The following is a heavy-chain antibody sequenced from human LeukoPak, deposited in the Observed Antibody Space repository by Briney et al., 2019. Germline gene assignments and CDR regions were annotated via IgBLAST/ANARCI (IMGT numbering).Heavy chain of an antibody. J-gene: IGHJ4*02. CDR2: IIPIFGTA. D-gene: IGHD3-22*01. Sequence: SVKVSCKASGGTFSSYAISWVRQAPGQGLEWMGGIIPIFGTANYAQKFQGRVTITTDESTSTAYMELSSLRSEDTAVYYCARDVLGDSRTYYFDYWGQGTLVTVSS. CDR3: ARDVLGDSRTYYFDY. V-gene: IGHV1-69*05. CDR1: GGTFSSYA.